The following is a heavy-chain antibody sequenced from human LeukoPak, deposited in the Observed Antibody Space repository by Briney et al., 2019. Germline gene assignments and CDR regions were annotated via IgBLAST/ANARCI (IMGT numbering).Heavy chain of an antibody. V-gene: IGHV3-21*04. D-gene: IGHD3-16*01. CDR1: GFTFSTYN. CDR2: ISYSRSYI. CDR3: ARGGPVYYFGY. Sequence: GGSLRLSCAASGFTFSTYNMNWVRQAPGKGLEWVSSISYSRSYIYYADSVKGRFTISRDNAKNSLYLQMNSLRAEDTAVYYCARGGPVYYFGYWGQGTLVTVSS. J-gene: IGHJ4*02.